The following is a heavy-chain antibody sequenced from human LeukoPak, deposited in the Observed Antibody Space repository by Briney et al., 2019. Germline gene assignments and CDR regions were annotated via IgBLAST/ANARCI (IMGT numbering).Heavy chain of an antibody. CDR3: AREKTTYDYYYYYGMDV. V-gene: IGHV4-59*01. CDR2: IYYSGST. CDR1: GGSISSYY. Sequence: SETLSLTRTVSGGSISSYYWSWIRQPPGKGLEWIGYIYYSGSTNYNPSLKSRVTISVDTSKNQFSLKLSSVTAADTAVYYCAREKTTYDYYYYYGMDVWGQGTTVTVSS. J-gene: IGHJ6*02. D-gene: IGHD4-17*01.